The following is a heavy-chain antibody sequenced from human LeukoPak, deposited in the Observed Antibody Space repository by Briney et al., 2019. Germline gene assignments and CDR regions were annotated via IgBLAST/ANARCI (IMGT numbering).Heavy chain of an antibody. D-gene: IGHD3-10*01. CDR1: GGSFSGYY. CDR2: INHSGST. J-gene: IGHJ4*02. V-gene: IGHV4-34*01. Sequence: PSETLSLTCAVYGGSFSGYYWSWIRQPPGKGLEWIGEINHSGSTNYNPSLKSRVTISVDTSKNQFSPKLSSVTAADTAVYYCARGLMVRGVPDYWGQGTLVTVSS. CDR3: ARGLMVRGVPDY.